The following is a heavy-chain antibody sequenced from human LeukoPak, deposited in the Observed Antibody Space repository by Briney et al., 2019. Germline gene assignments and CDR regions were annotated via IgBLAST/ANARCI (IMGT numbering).Heavy chain of an antibody. J-gene: IGHJ2*01. V-gene: IGHV4-30-2*01. CDR3: ASYYYDSSGYYRPYWYFDL. Sequence: SETLSLTCAVSGGSISSGGYSWSWIRQPPGEGLEWIGYIYHSGSTYYSPSLKSRVTISVDTSKNQFSLKLSSVTAADTAVYYCASYYYDSSGYYRPYWYFDLWGRGTLVTVSS. CDR1: GGSISSGGYS. CDR2: IYHSGST. D-gene: IGHD3-22*01.